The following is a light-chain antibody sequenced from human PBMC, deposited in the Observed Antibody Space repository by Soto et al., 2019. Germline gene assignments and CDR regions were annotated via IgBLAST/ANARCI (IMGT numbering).Light chain of an antibody. Sequence: EIVLTQSPATLSLSPGERATLSCRASQSFNNFLAWYQQKPGQAPRLLIYDASTRATGIPARFSGSGSGTDFTLTINSLEHEDFAVYYCQQRGIYPLSFGGGTKVEIK. V-gene: IGKV3-11*01. CDR3: QQRGIYPLS. CDR2: DAS. CDR1: QSFNNF. J-gene: IGKJ4*01.